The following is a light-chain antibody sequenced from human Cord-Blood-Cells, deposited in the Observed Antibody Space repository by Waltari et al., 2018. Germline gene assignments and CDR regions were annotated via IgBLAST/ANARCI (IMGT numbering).Light chain of an antibody. CDR3: AAWDDSLNGWV. V-gene: IGLV1-44*01. J-gene: IGLJ3*02. CDR1: SSNIGSNT. Sequence: QSVLTQPPSASGTPGQRVTISCSGSSSNIGSNTVNWYQQLPGTAPKLPIYSKNPRPSGVPDRFSGSKSGTSASLAISGLQSEDEADYYCAAWDDSLNGWVFGGGTKLTVL. CDR2: SKN.